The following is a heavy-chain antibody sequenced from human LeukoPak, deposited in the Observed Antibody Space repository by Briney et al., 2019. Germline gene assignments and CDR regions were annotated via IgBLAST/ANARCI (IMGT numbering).Heavy chain of an antibody. CDR3: ARDGGYSSGWYDRYYYYYGMDV. D-gene: IGHD6-19*01. CDR2: INPNSGGT. V-gene: IGHV1-2*04. Sequence: GASVKVSCKASGYTFTGYYMHWVRQAPGQGLEWMGWINPNSGGTNYAQKFQGWVTMTRDTSISTAYMELSRLRSDDTAVYYCARDGGYSSGWYDRYYYYYGMDVWGQGTTVTVSS. J-gene: IGHJ6*02. CDR1: GYTFTGYY.